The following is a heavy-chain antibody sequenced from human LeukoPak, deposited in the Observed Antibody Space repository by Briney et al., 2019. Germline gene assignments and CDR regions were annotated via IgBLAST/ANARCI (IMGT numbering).Heavy chain of an antibody. CDR2: IGTAGDT. D-gene: IGHD1-1*01. CDR1: GFTFSDYD. Sequence: GGSLRLSCAAPGFTFSDYDMHWVRQATGKGLEWVSSIGTAGDTYYTGSVRGRFTISRENAKNSLYLQMNSLRAGDTAVYYCARVAKERVGGVYYFDYWGQGTLVTVSS. J-gene: IGHJ4*02. V-gene: IGHV3-13*01. CDR3: ARVAKERVGGVYYFDY.